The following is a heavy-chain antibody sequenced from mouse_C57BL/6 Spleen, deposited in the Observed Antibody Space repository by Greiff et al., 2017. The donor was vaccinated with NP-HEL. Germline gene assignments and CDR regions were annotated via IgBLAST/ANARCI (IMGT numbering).Heavy chain of an antibody. CDR1: GYTFTDYY. D-gene: IGHD2-1*01. J-gene: IGHJ4*01. CDR2: INPYNGGT. Sequence: EVQLQQSGPVLVKPGASVKMSCKASGYTFTDYYMNWVKQSHGKSLEWIGVINPYNGGTSYNQKFKGKATLTVDKSSSTAYMELNSLTSEDSAVYYCARRGENLLRDAMDYWGQGTSVTVSS. V-gene: IGHV1-19*01. CDR3: ARRGENLLRDAMDY.